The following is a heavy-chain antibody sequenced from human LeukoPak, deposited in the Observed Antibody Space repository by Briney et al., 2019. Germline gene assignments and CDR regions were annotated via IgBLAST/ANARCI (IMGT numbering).Heavy chain of an antibody. CDR2: ISSSGSTI. V-gene: IGHV3-11*04. CDR3: ARVLGTPKNNYYYYYMDV. Sequence: GGSLRLSCAASGFTFSDYYMSWIRQAPGKGLEWASYISSSGSTIYYADSVKGRFTISRDNAKNSLYLQMNSLRAEDTAVYYCARVLGTPKNNYYYYYMDVWGKGTTVTISS. J-gene: IGHJ6*03. CDR1: GFTFSDYY. D-gene: IGHD1-14*01.